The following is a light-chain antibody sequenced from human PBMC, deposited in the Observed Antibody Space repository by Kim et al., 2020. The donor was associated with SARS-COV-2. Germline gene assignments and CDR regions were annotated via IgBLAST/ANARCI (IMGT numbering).Light chain of an antibody. V-gene: IGKV4-1*01. CDR1: QSVLLASNNKNY. CDR2: WAS. Sequence: DIVMTQSPDSLAVSLGERATINCKSSQSVLLASNNKNYLAWYQQKPGQPPKLFIYWASTRESGVPDRFSGSESGTDFTLTISSLQAEDVAVYYCKQYYISPQTFGQGTKVDIK. CDR3: KQYYISPQT. J-gene: IGKJ1*01.